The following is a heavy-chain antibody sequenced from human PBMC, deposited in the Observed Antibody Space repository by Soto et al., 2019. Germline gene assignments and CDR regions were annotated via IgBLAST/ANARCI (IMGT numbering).Heavy chain of an antibody. Sequence: VGSLRLSCVASGLTFGIRAMTWVRHAPGEGLQWVSTITDTGGDSKYADSVRGRFVISRDNSKKTLYLQMTSLTAEDSAMYYCARGSTDSYPGSRIFDFWGRGTLVTVSS. D-gene: IGHD3-10*01. CDR3: ARGSTDSYPGSRIFDF. CDR1: GLTFGIRA. V-gene: IGHV3-23*01. CDR2: ITDTGGDS. J-gene: IGHJ4*02.